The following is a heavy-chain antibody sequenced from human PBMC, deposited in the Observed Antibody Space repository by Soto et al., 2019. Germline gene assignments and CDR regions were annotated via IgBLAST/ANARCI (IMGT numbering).Heavy chain of an antibody. CDR2: MNPNSGNT. J-gene: IGHJ6*02. V-gene: IGHV1-8*01. D-gene: IGHD6-13*01. CDR1: GYTFTSYD. CDR3: GRWVGHIAGHCPSDYYYVLDA. Sequence: RHSVKVSFKASGYTFTSYDINWVRQATGQGLEWMGWMNPNSGNTGYAQKFQGRVTMTRNTSISTAYMEQSSQRSEDTAVFYWGRWVGHIAGHCPSDYYYVLDAWGQGSKVTVSS.